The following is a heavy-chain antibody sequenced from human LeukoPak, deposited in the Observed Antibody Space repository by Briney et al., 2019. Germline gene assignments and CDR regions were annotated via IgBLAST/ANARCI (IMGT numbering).Heavy chain of an antibody. CDR3: ARGSGWFYFDY. D-gene: IGHD6-19*01. CDR2: INSDGSST. CDR1: GFTFSSYW. V-gene: IGHV3-74*01. Sequence: GGSLRLSCATSGFTFSSYWMHWVRQAPGKGLVWVSRINSDGSSTSYADSVKGRFTISRDNAKNTLYLQMNSLRAEDTAVYYCARGSGWFYFDYWGQGTLVTVSS. J-gene: IGHJ4*02.